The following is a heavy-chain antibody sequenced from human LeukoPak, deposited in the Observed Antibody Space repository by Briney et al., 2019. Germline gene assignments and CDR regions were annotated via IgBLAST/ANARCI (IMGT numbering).Heavy chain of an antibody. CDR2: IGTPGDT. J-gene: IGHJ3*02. CDR1: GFTFSSYD. V-gene: IGHV3-13*01. Sequence: GGSLRLSCAASGFTFSSYDMHWVRQVTGKGLEWVSGIGTPGDTYYLGSVRGRFTISRENAKNSLYLQMNSLRAGDTAVYYCARSSGALGNAFDIWGQGTMVTVSS. CDR3: ARSSGALGNAFDI. D-gene: IGHD7-27*01.